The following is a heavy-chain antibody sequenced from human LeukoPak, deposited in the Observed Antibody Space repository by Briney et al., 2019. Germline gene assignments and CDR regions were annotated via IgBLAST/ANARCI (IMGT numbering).Heavy chain of an antibody. J-gene: IGHJ4*02. V-gene: IGHV4-59*01. D-gene: IGHD6-13*01. CDR3: ARSGIAAAVDY. CDR1: GGSISSYY. CDR2: IYYSGST. Sequence: SETLSLTCTVSGGSISSYYWSWIRQPAGKGLEWIGYIYYSGSTNYNPSLKSRVTISVDTSKNQFSLKLSSVTAADTAVYYCARSGIAAAVDYWGQGTLVTVSS.